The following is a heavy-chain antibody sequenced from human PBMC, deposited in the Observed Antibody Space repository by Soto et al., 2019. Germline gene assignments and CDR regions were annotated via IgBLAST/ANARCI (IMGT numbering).Heavy chain of an antibody. Sequence: SVKVSCKASGGTFSSYAISWVRQDPGQGLEWMGGIIPIFGTANYAQKFQGRVTITADESTSTAYMELSSLRSEDTAVYYCASLRHVRGYYFAYWGQGTLVTVSS. J-gene: IGHJ4*02. CDR2: IIPIFGTA. CDR3: ASLRHVRGYYFAY. V-gene: IGHV1-69*13. CDR1: GGTFSSYA. D-gene: IGHD3-10*01.